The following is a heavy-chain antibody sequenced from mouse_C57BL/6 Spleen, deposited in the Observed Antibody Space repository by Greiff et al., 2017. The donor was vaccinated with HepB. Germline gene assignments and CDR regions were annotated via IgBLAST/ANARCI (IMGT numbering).Heavy chain of an antibody. CDR1: GYSFTGYY. J-gene: IGHJ3*01. V-gene: IGHV1-42*01. CDR2: INPSTGGT. Sequence: EVQLQESGPELVKPGASVKISCKASGYSFTGYYMNWVKQSPEKSLEWIGEINPSTGGTTYNQKFKAKATLTVDKSSSTAYMQLKSLTSEDSAVYYCARGGWLPRVGFAYWGQGTLVTVSA. CDR3: ARGGWLPRVGFAY. D-gene: IGHD2-3*01.